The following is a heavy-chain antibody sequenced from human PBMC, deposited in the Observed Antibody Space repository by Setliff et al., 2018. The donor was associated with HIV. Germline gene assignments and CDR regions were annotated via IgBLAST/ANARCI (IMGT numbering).Heavy chain of an antibody. CDR3: ARDWVAGTSGYYYYYMDV. CDR1: GYTFTGYY. CDR2: INPNSGGT. J-gene: IGHJ6*03. Sequence: ASVKVSCKASGYTFTGYYMHWVRQAPGQGLEWMGRINPNSGGTNYAQKFQGRVTMTRDTSISTAYMELSRLRSDDTAVYYCARDWVAGTSGYYYYYMDVWVKGTTVTVSS. V-gene: IGHV1-2*06. D-gene: IGHD6-19*01.